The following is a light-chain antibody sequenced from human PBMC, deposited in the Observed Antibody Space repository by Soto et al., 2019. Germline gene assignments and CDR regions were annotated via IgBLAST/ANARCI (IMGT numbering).Light chain of an antibody. CDR2: GNS. V-gene: IGLV1-40*01. CDR1: SSNIGAGYD. J-gene: IGLJ1*01. Sequence: QSVLTQPPSVSGAPGQRVTISCTGSSSNIGAGYDVHWYQQLPGTAPKLLIYGNSNRPSGVPDRFSGSKSGTSASLAITGLQAEDEADYYCQSYDSGLSGPNYVFGTGTKVTVL. CDR3: QSYDSGLSGPNYV.